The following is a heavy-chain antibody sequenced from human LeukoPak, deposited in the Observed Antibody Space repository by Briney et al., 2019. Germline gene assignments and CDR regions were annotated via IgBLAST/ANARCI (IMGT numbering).Heavy chain of an antibody. CDR1: GFTFSSYS. D-gene: IGHD1-1*01. Sequence: GGSLRLSCAASGFTFSSYSMNWFGQAPGKGLEWVSAISGSGGSTYYADSVKGRFTISRDNSKNTLYLQMNSLRAEDTAVYYCAKYGSGNDFGYWGQGTLVTVSS. V-gene: IGHV3-23*01. CDR3: AKYGSGNDFGY. CDR2: ISGSGGST. J-gene: IGHJ4*02.